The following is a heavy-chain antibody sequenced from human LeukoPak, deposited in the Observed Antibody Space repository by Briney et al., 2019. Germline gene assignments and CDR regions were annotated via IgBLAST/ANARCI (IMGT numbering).Heavy chain of an antibody. CDR3: ARARIVGATGGWFDP. CDR2: INPSGGST. V-gene: IGHV1-46*01. J-gene: IGHJ5*02. CDR1: GYTFTSYY. D-gene: IGHD1-26*01. Sequence: ASVKVSCKASGYTFTSYYMHWGRQAPGPGLEWMGIINPSGGSTSYAQKFQGRVTMTRDMSTSTVYMELSSLRSEGTAVYYCARARIVGATGGWFDPWGQGTLVTVSS.